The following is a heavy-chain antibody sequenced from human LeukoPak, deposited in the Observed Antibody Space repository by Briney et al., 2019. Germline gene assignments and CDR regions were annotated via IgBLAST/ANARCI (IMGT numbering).Heavy chain of an antibody. Sequence: ASLKISCEASVYTFTGYYMHWVRHAPVQGLEWMGRINPNTGVTNYAQKFQSRVTMTRDTSISTSDLELSSLRSDHTAVYYCATTFRTRGYYMDVWGKGTTVTVSS. CDR2: INPNTGVT. CDR1: VYTFTGYY. J-gene: IGHJ6*03. D-gene: IGHD3-10*01. CDR3: ATTFRTRGYYMDV. V-gene: IGHV1-2*06.